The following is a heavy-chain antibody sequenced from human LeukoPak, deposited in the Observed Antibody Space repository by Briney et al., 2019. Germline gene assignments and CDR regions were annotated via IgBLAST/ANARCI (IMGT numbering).Heavy chain of an antibody. CDR1: GYTLTGYY. J-gene: IGHJ3*02. D-gene: IGHD2-2*01. CDR2: INPNSGGT. CDR3: ARGVLPAAMRGVGDAFDI. Sequence: GASVKVSCKASGYTLTGYYMHWVRQAPGQGLEWMGWINPNSGGTNYAQKFQGWVTMTRDTSISTAYMELSRLRSDDTAVYYCARGVLPAAMRGVGDAFDIWGQGTMVTVSS. V-gene: IGHV1-2*04.